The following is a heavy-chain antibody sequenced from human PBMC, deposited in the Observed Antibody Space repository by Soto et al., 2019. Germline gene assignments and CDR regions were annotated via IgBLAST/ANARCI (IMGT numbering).Heavy chain of an antibody. D-gene: IGHD2-2*01. CDR2: ISAYNGNT. J-gene: IGHJ5*02. CDR3: ARSDCSSTSCYAEGWFDP. V-gene: IGHV1-18*01. Sequence: ASVKVSCKASGYTFTSYGISWVRQAPGQGLEWMGWISAYNGNTNYAQKLQGRVTMTTDTSTSTAYMELRSPRSDDTAVYYCARSDCSSTSCYAEGWFDPWGQGTLVTVSS. CDR1: GYTFTSYG.